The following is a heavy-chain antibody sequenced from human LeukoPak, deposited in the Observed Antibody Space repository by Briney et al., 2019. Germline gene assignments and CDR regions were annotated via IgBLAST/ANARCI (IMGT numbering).Heavy chain of an antibody. CDR3: ATLAAADTDY. CDR1: GFSFSIYW. Sequence: PGGSLRLSWAASGFSFSIYWMHWVRQAPGKGLAWVSRVSSDGSSTSYADSVKGRFTISRDNARNTLFLQMNSLRAEDTAVYYCATLAAADTDYWGQGTLVTVSS. D-gene: IGHD6-13*01. J-gene: IGHJ4*02. CDR2: VSSDGSST. V-gene: IGHV3-74*01.